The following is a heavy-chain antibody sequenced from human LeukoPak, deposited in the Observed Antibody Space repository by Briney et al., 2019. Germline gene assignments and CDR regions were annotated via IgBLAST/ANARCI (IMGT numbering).Heavy chain of an antibody. V-gene: IGHV3-11*01. J-gene: IGHJ2*01. CDR3: ATALNDRYFDL. CDR1: GFTFSDYH. D-gene: IGHD1-1*01. Sequence: GGSLRLSCVVSGFTFSDYHMSWIRQAPGKGLEWVSYITSTAYSLYYADSVKGRFTVSRDNAKNSLFLQMNGLRAEDTAVYYCATALNDRYFDLWGRGTLVTVSS. CDR2: ITSTAYSL.